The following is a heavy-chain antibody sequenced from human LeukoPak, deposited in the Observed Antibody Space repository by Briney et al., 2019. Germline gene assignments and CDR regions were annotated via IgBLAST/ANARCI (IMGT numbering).Heavy chain of an antibody. CDR1: GFTFSSYT. D-gene: IGHD7-27*01. J-gene: IGHJ4*02. CDR2: ITTSDGNT. Sequence: GGSLRLSCAASGFTFSSYTMSWVRQAPGKGLEWVSTITTSDGNTYHADSVKGRFTVSRDNSKNTLFLQMNSLRAEDTAVYYCAKDGGLWVSAHWGDSWGRGTLVTVSS. V-gene: IGHV3-23*01. CDR3: AKDGGLWVSAHWGDS.